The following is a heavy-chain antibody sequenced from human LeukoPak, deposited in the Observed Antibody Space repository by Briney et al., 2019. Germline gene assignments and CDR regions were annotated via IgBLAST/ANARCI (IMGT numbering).Heavy chain of an antibody. CDR3: ARLGLSGNSCYDTCAFDI. D-gene: IGHD2-2*01. Sequence: PSETLSLTCTVSRGSITSSSFYWGWVRQPPGKGLEWIGSMYYSGSTYYNPSLKSRVTMSVDTSRNQLFMKLSSVTAADTAVYYCARLGLSGNSCYDTCAFDIWGQGTMVTASS. CDR1: RGSITSSSFY. CDR2: MYYSGST. J-gene: IGHJ3*02. V-gene: IGHV4-39*01.